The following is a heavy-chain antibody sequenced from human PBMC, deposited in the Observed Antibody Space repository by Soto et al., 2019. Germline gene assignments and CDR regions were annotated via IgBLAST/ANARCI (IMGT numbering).Heavy chain of an antibody. D-gene: IGHD2-2*02. CDR3: AREMVVVPAAIRYFDY. J-gene: IGHJ4*02. CDR1: GGSISSNNW. V-gene: IGHV4-4*02. Sequence: QVQLQESGPGLVKPSGTLSLTCAVSGGSISSNNWWSWVRQPPGKGLEWIGEIYHSGSTNHNPSLQNRVTLSVDKSKNQFSLKLSSVTAADTAVYYCAREMVVVPAAIRYFDYWGQGTLVTVSS. CDR2: IYHSGST.